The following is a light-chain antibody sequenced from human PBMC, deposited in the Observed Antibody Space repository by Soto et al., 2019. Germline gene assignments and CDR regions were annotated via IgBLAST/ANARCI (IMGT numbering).Light chain of an antibody. J-gene: IGLJ3*02. CDR3: CSFVDSDTVL. V-gene: IGLV2-11*01. CDR1: SSDVGSYKY. Sequence: ALTQPRSVSGSPGQSVTISCTGTSSDVGSYKYVSWYQHHPGKAPKLMIFDVNKRPSGVPDRFSGSNSGNAASLTISGLQPEDEADYFCCSFVDSDTVLFGGGTKVTVL. CDR2: DVN.